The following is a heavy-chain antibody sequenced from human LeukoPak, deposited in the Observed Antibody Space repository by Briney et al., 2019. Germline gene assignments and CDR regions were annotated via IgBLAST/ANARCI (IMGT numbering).Heavy chain of an antibody. Sequence: GGSLRLSCVASGFTFSRYFMNWVRQAPGKGLEWVSSINSSGANIYYADSVKGRFVISRDNAKNSVYLQMNRLRGEDTAVYHCARGAGLDHYWGQGTLVTVSS. V-gene: IGHV3-21*06. D-gene: IGHD3/OR15-3a*01. CDR3: ARGAGLDHY. CDR2: INSSGANI. CDR1: GFTFSRYF. J-gene: IGHJ4*02.